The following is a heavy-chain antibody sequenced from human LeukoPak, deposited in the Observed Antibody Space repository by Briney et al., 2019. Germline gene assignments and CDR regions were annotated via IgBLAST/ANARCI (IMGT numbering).Heavy chain of an antibody. Sequence: GASVKVSCKASGYSFTNYDFSWVRQAPGQGLEWLGGVSIYNDNTNYAREFQDRITMTTDISTSTAYMELKSLTADDTAVYFCARTGHYQFDSWGQGTLVTVSS. CDR2: VSIYNDNT. D-gene: IGHD3-9*01. V-gene: IGHV1-18*01. J-gene: IGHJ4*02. CDR1: GYSFTNYD. CDR3: ARTGHYQFDS.